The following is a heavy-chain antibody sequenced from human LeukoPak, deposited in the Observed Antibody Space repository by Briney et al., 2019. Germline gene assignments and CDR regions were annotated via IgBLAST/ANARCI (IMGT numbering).Heavy chain of an antibody. CDR3: ARSNPQDYSGNSGDY. CDR1: GFTFSSYG. Sequence: GGSLRLSCAASGFTFSSYGMHWVRQAPGKGLEWVAVISYDGSNKYYADSVKGRSTISRDNSKNTLYLQMNSLRAEDTAVYYCARSNPQDYSGNSGDYWGQGTLVTVSS. CDR2: ISYDGSNK. V-gene: IGHV3-30*03. D-gene: IGHD4-23*01. J-gene: IGHJ4*02.